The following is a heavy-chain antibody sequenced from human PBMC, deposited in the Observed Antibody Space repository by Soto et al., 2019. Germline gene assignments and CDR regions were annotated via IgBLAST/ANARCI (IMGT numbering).Heavy chain of an antibody. CDR3: AREENYLTYYYDSSGYYDDAFDI. Sequence: QVQLVQFGAEVKKPGSSVKVSCKASGGTFSSYTISWVRQAPGQGLEWMGRIIPILGIANYAQKFQGRVTITADKSTSTAYMELSSLRSEDTAVYYCAREENYLTYYYDSSGYYDDAFDIWGQGTMVTVSS. CDR1: GGTFSSYT. CDR2: IIPILGIA. V-gene: IGHV1-69*08. D-gene: IGHD3-22*01. J-gene: IGHJ3*02.